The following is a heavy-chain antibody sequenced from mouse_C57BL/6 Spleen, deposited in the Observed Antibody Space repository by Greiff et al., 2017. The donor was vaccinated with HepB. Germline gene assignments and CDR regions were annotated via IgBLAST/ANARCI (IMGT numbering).Heavy chain of an antibody. J-gene: IGHJ2*01. CDR2: IEPENGDT. V-gene: IGHV14-4*01. D-gene: IGHD1-1*01. CDR3: TTDYGSY. Sequence: EVQLQESGAELVRPGASVKLSCTASGFNIKDDYMHWVKQRPEQGLEWIGWIEPENGDTEYASKFQGKATITADTSTNQAYLQLSSLTSEDTAVYYCTTDYGSYWGQGTTLTVSS. CDR1: GFNIKDDY.